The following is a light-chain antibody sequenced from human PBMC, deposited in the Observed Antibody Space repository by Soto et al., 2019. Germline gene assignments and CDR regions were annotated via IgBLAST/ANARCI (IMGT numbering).Light chain of an antibody. CDR1: QAISGF. Sequence: DIQLTQSPSFLSASVGDRVTITCRASQAISGFLAWYQQKPGKAPKLLIYSAYTLQSGVPSRFSGSGSGTEYALTIGSLQPEDFATYYCQQVDSYPVTFGGGTKVEIK. J-gene: IGKJ4*01. CDR2: SAY. V-gene: IGKV1-9*01. CDR3: QQVDSYPVT.